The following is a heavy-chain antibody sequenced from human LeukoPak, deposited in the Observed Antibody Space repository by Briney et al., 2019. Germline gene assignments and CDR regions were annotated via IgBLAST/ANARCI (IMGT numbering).Heavy chain of an antibody. CDR3: AKLIPTVDCSRTSCYGFDY. D-gene: IGHD2-2*01. V-gene: IGHV3-23*01. CDR2: ITGDGANT. J-gene: IGHJ4*02. Sequence: GGSLRLSCAASGFTFSSYAMTWVRQAPGKGLGSVSAITGDGANTYYADSVKGRFTISRDNSKNTLYLQMNSLRAEDTALYYCAKLIPTVDCSRTSCYGFDYWGQGTLVTVSS. CDR1: GFTFSSYA.